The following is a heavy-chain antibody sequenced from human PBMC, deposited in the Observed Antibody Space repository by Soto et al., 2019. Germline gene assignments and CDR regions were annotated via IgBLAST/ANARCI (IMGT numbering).Heavy chain of an antibody. J-gene: IGHJ4*02. V-gene: IGHV3-49*03. CDR1: GFSFGDYA. Sequence: PGGSLRLSCTGSGFSFGDYAMIWFRQAPGKXLEWVGFITSKRYGGTTEFAPSVKGRFLISRDDSKSIAYLEMNSLKAEDSAMYYCSRVAPRSRKLRNEFDYWGQGTLVTVSS. D-gene: IGHD2-15*01. CDR2: ITSKRYGGTT. CDR3: SRVAPRSRKLRNEFDY.